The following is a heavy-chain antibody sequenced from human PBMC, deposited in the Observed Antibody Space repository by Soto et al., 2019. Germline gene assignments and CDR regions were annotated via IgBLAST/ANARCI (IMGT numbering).Heavy chain of an antibody. CDR3: ARGGGVGVAGSAAFDM. J-gene: IGHJ3*02. V-gene: IGHV1-2*02. CDR1: GYPVTAYY. CDR2: INPATGAA. Sequence: QLHLVQSGAVVKKPGALVTVSCSASGYPVTAYYMHWVRQAPGRGLEWMGGINPATGAAKYTQTFQGGVTMPRATSTSTVFMDLGGLTSEDTAVFYCARGGGVGVAGSAAFDMWGQGTLVTVSS. D-gene: IGHD3-3*01.